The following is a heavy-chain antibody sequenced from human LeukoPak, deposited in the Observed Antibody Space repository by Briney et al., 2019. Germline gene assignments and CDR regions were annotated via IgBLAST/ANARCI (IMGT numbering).Heavy chain of an antibody. J-gene: IGHJ4*02. Sequence: SETLSLTCAVYGGSFSGYFWIWIRQPPGKGLDWIGEINHSGSTNYNPSLKSRVTMSVDTSKNQFSLKLSSVTAADTPVYYCARDSCSSTSCSFDHWGQGTLVTVSS. CDR1: GGSFSGYF. CDR2: INHSGST. CDR3: ARDSCSSTSCSFDH. V-gene: IGHV4-34*01. D-gene: IGHD2-2*01.